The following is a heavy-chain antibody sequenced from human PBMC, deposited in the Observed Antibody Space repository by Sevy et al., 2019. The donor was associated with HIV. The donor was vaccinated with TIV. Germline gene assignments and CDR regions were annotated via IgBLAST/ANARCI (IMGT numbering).Heavy chain of an antibody. J-gene: IGHJ6*03. CDR3: AANSRNYYYYYMDV. Sequence: GGSPRLSCAASGFTFSSYGMHWVRQAPGKGLEWVAFIRYDGSNKYYADSVKGRFTISRDNSKNTLYLQMNSLRAEDTAVYYCAANSRNYYYYYMDVWGKGTTVTVSS. V-gene: IGHV3-30*02. CDR2: IRYDGSNK. D-gene: IGHD6-13*01. CDR1: GFTFSSYG.